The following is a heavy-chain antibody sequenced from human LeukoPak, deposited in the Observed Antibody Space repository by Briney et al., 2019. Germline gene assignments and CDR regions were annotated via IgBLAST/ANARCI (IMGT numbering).Heavy chain of an antibody. V-gene: IGHV1-8*01. D-gene: IGHD7-27*01. J-gene: IGHJ4*02. CDR2: MNPNSGNT. CDR1: GYTFTSYG. Sequence: ASVRVSCEASGYTFTSYGINWVRQAPGQQLEWMGWMNPNSGNTGYAQKFQGRVTMTRNTSISTAYMELSSLRSEDTAVYYCARGPPNWGFDYWGQGTLVTVSS. CDR3: ARGPPNWGFDY.